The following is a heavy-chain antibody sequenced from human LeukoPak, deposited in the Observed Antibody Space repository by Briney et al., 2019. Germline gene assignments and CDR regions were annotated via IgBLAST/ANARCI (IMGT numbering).Heavy chain of an antibody. V-gene: IGHV1-24*01. Sequence: ASVKVSRKVSGYTLTELSMHWVRQAPGKGLEWMGGFDPEDGETIYAQKFQGRVTMTEDTSTDTAYMELSSLRSEDTAMYYCATESGLGAYSGSYLYAFDIWGQGTMVTVSS. D-gene: IGHD1-26*01. CDR1: GYTLTELS. J-gene: IGHJ3*02. CDR3: ATESGLGAYSGSYLYAFDI. CDR2: FDPEDGET.